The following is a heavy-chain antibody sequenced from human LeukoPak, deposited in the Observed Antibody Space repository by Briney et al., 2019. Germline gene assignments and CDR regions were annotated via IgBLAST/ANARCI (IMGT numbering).Heavy chain of an antibody. CDR2: IRYDGSNK. CDR3: ANHQLGVMYYFDY. Sequence: GGSLRLSCAASGFTFSSYGMHWVRQAPGKGLEWVAFIRYDGSNKYYADSVKGRFTISRDNSKNTLYLQMNSLRAEDTAVYYCANHQLGVMYYFDYWGQGTLVTVSS. V-gene: IGHV3-30*02. CDR1: GFTFSSYG. D-gene: IGHD3-16*01. J-gene: IGHJ4*02.